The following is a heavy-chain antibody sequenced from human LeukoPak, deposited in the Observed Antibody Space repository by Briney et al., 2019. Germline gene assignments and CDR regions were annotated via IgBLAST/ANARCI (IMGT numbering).Heavy chain of an antibody. CDR3: AREGEFGVPATNWFDL. Sequence: SQTLSLTCAISGDSVTSNSSAWNWIRQSPSRGLEWLGRTYYRSKWYNDYAVSVKSRITINPDTSKNQFSLQLNSVTPEDTAVYYCAREGEFGVPATNWFDLWGQGTLVTVSS. V-gene: IGHV6-1*01. CDR2: TYYRSKWYN. CDR1: GDSVTSNSSA. D-gene: IGHD3-16*01. J-gene: IGHJ5*02.